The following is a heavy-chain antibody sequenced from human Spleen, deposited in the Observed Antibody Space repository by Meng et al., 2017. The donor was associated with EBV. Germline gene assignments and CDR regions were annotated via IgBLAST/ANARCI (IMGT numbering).Heavy chain of an antibody. Sequence: EVQLVESGGGLVKPGGSLRLSCAASGFTFSSYSMNWVRQAPGKGLEWVSSISSASSYIYYADSVKGRFTISRDNAKNSLYLQMNSLRDEDTAVYFCARAKDYYDSSGQDYWGQVTLVTVSS. J-gene: IGHJ4*02. CDR2: ISSASSYI. D-gene: IGHD3-22*01. V-gene: IGHV3-21*01. CDR1: GFTFSSYS. CDR3: ARAKDYYDSSGQDY.